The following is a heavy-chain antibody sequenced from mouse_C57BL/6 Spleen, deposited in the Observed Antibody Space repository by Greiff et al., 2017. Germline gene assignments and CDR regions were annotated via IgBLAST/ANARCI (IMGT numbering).Heavy chain of an antibody. Sequence: EVQLQQSGPELVKPGASVKISCKASGYTFTDYYMNWVKQSHGKSLEWIGDINPNNGGTSYTQKFKGKATLTVDKSSSTAYMELRSLTSEDSAVYYCARGRFIATVVDAMDYWGQGTSVTVSS. CDR1: GYTFTDYY. D-gene: IGHD1-1*01. J-gene: IGHJ4*01. CDR3: ARGRFIATVVDAMDY. CDR2: INPNNGGT. V-gene: IGHV1-26*01.